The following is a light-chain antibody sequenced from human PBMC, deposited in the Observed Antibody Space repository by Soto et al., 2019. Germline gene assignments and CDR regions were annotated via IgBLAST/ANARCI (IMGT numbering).Light chain of an antibody. J-gene: IGLJ2*01. CDR3: QSYDSGLVGLI. CDR2: GHS. Sequence: QSVLTQPPSVSGAQGQRVTIACTGSTSKIGAGYDVHWYRHLPGAAPKLLLSGHSHRPSGVPDRLSGSKSGTSASLAITGLQAEDEADYYCQSYDSGLVGLIFGAGTNLTVL. CDR1: TSKIGAGYD. V-gene: IGLV1-40*01.